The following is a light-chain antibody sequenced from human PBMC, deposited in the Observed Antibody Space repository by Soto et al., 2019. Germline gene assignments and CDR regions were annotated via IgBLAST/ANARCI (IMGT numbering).Light chain of an antibody. CDR1: QSLLHSNGYNY. CDR3: MQALQHACT. V-gene: IGKV2-28*01. J-gene: IGKJ1*01. Sequence: DIVMTQSPLSLPVTPGEPASISCRSSQSLLHSNGYNYLDWYLQKPGQSPQLLIYLGSNRASGVPDRFSGSGSGTDFTLKISRVEAEDVGVYYCMQALQHACTFGQGTKVDIK. CDR2: LGS.